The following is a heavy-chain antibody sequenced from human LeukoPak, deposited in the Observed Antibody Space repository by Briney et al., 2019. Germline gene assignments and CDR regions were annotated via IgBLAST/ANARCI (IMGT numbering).Heavy chain of an antibody. CDR1: GFTFSSYS. CDR3: ARDRTAADP. Sequence: GGSLRLSCAASGFTFSSYSMNWVRQAPGKGLEWVSYISSSSSTIYYADSVKGRFTISRDNAKNSLYLQMNNLRVEDTAVYYCARDRTAADPWGQGTLVTVSS. J-gene: IGHJ5*02. CDR2: ISSSSSTI. D-gene: IGHD6-13*01. V-gene: IGHV3-48*01.